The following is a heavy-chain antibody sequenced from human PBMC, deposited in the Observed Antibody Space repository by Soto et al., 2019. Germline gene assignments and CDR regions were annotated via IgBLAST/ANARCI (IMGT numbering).Heavy chain of an antibody. D-gene: IGHD2-15*01. Sequence: SETLSLTCTVSGGSISSGGYYWSWIRQHPGKGLEWIGYIYYSGSTYYNPSLKSRVTISVDTSKNQFSLKLSSVTAADTAVYYCARANSRYCSGGSCYQPYYFDYWGQGTLVTVSS. J-gene: IGHJ4*02. CDR2: IYYSGST. V-gene: IGHV4-31*03. CDR3: ARANSRYCSGGSCYQPYYFDY. CDR1: GGSISSGGYY.